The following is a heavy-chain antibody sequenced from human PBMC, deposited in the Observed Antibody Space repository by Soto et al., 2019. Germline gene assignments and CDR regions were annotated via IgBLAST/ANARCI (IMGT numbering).Heavy chain of an antibody. D-gene: IGHD1-26*01. CDR3: ARGLITGSQYSGGWYYFDS. CDR1: GGSISSGDYY. CDR2: IYHTGIT. Sequence: PSETLSLTCIVSGGSISSGDYYWSWIRQPPGKGLEWIGYIYHTGITFYNPSLKSRITISADTSKNQFSLKMRSVTAADTAVYYCARGLITGSQYSGGWYYFDSWGQGTQVTVSS. V-gene: IGHV4-30-4*01. J-gene: IGHJ4*02.